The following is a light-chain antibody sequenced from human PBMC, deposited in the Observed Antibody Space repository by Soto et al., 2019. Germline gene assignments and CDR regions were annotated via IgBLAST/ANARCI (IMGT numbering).Light chain of an antibody. J-gene: IGKJ1*01. CDR3: QQYSSSRT. CDR2: DAS. CDR1: QSVGSS. Sequence: DILLTQSPATLSLSRGERATLSCRASQSVGSSLAWFQQKPGQPPRLLIYDASNRATGIPARFSGSGSATDFTLTITRLEPEDFAVYYCQQYSSSRTFGQGTKVDIK. V-gene: IGKV3-11*01.